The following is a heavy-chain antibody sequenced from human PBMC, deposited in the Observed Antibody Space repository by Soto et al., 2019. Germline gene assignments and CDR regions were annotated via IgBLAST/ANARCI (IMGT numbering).Heavy chain of an antibody. D-gene: IGHD2-21*02. CDR3: ARDLRYCGGDCKGAFDI. CDR1: GGSISSGDYY. Sequence: QVQLQESGPGLVKPSQTLSLTCTVSGGSISSGDYYWSWIRQPPGKGLEWIEYIYYSGSTYYNPSLKSRVTISVDTSKHPVSLKLSSVTAADTAVYYCARDLRYCGGDCKGAFDIWGQGTMVTVSS. CDR2: IYYSGST. V-gene: IGHV4-30-4*01. J-gene: IGHJ3*02.